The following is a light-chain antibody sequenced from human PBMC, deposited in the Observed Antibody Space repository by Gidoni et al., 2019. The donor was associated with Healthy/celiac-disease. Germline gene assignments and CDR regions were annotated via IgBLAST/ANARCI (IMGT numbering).Light chain of an antibody. CDR1: SSNIGAVYD. CDR3: QSYDSSLSGSGV. CDR2: GNS. Sequence: QSVLTQPPSVSGAPGQRVPISCTGSSSNIGAVYDVHWYQQLPVTAPKLLIYGNSNRPSGVPDRFSGSKSGTSASLAITGLQAEDEADYYCQSYDSSLSGSGVFGGGTKLTVL. V-gene: IGLV1-40*01. J-gene: IGLJ2*01.